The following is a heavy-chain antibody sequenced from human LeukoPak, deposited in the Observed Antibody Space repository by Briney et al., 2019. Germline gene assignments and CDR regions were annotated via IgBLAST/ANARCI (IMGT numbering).Heavy chain of an antibody. J-gene: IGHJ4*02. V-gene: IGHV3-21*01. CDR3: ARGPAALCSGGSCSPKPPFDY. CDR1: AVXTRHTSS. D-gene: IGHD2-15*01. CDR2: NTNGSTYK. Sequence: GAFRRSCGASAVXTRHTSSKRVGRPAAGGRQEVVSSNTNGSTYKYYADSVKGRFTISRDNAKNSLYLQMDSLRAEDAAVYYCARGPAALCSGGSCSPKPPFDYWGQGTLVTVSS.